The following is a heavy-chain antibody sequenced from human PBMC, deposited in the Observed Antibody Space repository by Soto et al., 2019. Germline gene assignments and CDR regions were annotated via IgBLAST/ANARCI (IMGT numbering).Heavy chain of an antibody. CDR1: GFSLSTSGVG. CDR3: AHRAATTDSYYFDY. J-gene: IGHJ4*02. Sequence: QITLKESGPTLVRPTQTLTLTCTFSGFSLSTSGVGVGWIRQPPGKALEWLALIYWDDDKRYRPSLKSRPTITKDTSKNQVLLTMTNVDPVDTATYYCAHRAATTDSYYFDYWGQGTLITVSS. CDR2: IYWDDDK. D-gene: IGHD1-1*01. V-gene: IGHV2-5*02.